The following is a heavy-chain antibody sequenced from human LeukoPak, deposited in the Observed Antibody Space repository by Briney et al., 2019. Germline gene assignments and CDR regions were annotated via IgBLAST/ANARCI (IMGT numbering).Heavy chain of an antibody. D-gene: IGHD6-6*01. J-gene: IGHJ3*02. CDR3: ARQSIAARRAFDI. V-gene: IGHV4-59*08. Sequence: SETLSLTCSVSGGFISSYYWSWIRQPPGKGLEYIGYSYYSGSTDYNPSLKSRVTISVDTSNQFSLMLTSVTAADTAVYYCARQSIAARRAFDIWGQGTMVTVSS. CDR1: GGFISSYY. CDR2: SYYSGST.